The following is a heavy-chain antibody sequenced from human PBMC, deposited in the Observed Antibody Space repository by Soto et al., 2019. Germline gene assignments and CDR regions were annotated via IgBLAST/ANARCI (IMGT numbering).Heavy chain of an antibody. D-gene: IGHD2-15*01. CDR2: ISNSGGTT. J-gene: IGHJ5*02. Sequence: GRSLRLSYAASGFTLSNYGMSGVRQAPGKGLEWVSSISNSGGTTYHADSVKGRFTISRDNSKNTLYLQMTSLRADDTTVYYCARDGGYCSGGSCYSGVPWFDPWGQGTLVTVSS. CDR1: GFTLSNYG. V-gene: IGHV3-23*01. CDR3: ARDGGYCSGGSCYSGVPWFDP.